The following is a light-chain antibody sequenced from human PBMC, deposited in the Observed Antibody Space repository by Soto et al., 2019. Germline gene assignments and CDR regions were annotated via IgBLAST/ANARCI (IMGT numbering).Light chain of an antibody. Sequence: VVSMSPCTLSLSTKERATLSCRASQTVRNNYLAWYQQKPGQAPRLLIYDASSRATGIPDRFSGGGSGTDFTLTISILEPEDLAVYYSPEYSSLPWTSGRGTKVDIK. J-gene: IGKJ1*01. CDR1: QTVRNNY. CDR2: DAS. CDR3: PEYSSLPWT. V-gene: IGKV3-20*01.